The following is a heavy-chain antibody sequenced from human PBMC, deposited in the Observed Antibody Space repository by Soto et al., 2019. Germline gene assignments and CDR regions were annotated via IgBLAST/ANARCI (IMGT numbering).Heavy chain of an antibody. Sequence: SVKVSCKASGGTFSSYAISWVRQAPGQGLEWMGGIIPIFGTANYAQKFQGRVTITADESTSTAYMELSSLRSEDTAVYYCARLPPRPKADSSGYYYFYYGMDVWGQGTTVTVSS. CDR2: IIPIFGTA. CDR3: ARLPPRPKADSSGYYYFYYGMDV. J-gene: IGHJ6*02. CDR1: GGTFSSYA. D-gene: IGHD3-22*01. V-gene: IGHV1-69*13.